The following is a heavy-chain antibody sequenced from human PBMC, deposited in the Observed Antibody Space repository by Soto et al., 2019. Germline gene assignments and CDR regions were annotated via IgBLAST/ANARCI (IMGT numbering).Heavy chain of an antibody. V-gene: IGHV4-31*03. Sequence: QVPLQESGPGLVKPSQTLSLTCTVSGGSISSGGYYWSWIRQHPGKGLEWIGYIYYSGSTYYNPSLKSRVTISVDTSKKQFSLKLSSMTAADTAVYYCASVYGSGPLNSFDPWGQGTLVTVSS. CDR1: GGSISSGGYY. D-gene: IGHD3-10*01. CDR2: IYYSGST. J-gene: IGHJ5*02. CDR3: ASVYGSGPLNSFDP.